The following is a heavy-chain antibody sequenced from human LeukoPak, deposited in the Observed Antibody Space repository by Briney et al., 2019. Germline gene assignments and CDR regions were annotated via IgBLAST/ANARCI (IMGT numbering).Heavy chain of an antibody. Sequence: SETLSLTCAVYGGSFSGYYWSWIRQPPGKGLEWIGEINHSGSTNYNPSLKSRVTISVDTSKYQFSLKMSSVTAADTAVYYCARGGWGHDYGDYQYWFDPWGQGTLVTVSS. D-gene: IGHD4-17*01. CDR1: GGSFSGYY. V-gene: IGHV4-34*01. J-gene: IGHJ5*02. CDR2: INHSGST. CDR3: ARGGWGHDYGDYQYWFDP.